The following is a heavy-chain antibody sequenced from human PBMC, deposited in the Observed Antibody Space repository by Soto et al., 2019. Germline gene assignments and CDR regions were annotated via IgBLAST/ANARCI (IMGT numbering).Heavy chain of an antibody. CDR2: ISFDGGLK. D-gene: IGHD6-19*01. CDR3: VRDHGWTTVAGTGYFDL. V-gene: IGHV3-30*03. CDR1: GFPFSRHA. Sequence: QVQLVESGGGVVQPGKSLRLSCAASGFPFSRHAMYWVRQAPGKGLEWVATISFDGGLKYYADSVKGRFTFSRDNSKNMLYLQMNSLRPEDTAVFYWVRDHGWTTVAGTGYFDLWGQGTLVTVSS. J-gene: IGHJ4*02.